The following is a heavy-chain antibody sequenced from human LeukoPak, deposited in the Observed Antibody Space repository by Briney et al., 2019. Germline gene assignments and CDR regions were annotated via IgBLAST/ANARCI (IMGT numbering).Heavy chain of an antibody. J-gene: IGHJ4*02. D-gene: IGHD3-22*01. CDR2: ITGSGGST. CDR1: GFTFTSYG. V-gene: IGHV3-23*01. CDR3: ANSGQTYYYDTGGYYQAD. Sequence: GGSLRVSCAASGFTFTSYGMSWVRQAPGKGLEWVTSITGSGGSTYYADSVKGGFTISRDNSKNTLYLQMNSLRAEDTAVYYCANSGQTYYYDTGGYYQADWGQGTLVTVSS.